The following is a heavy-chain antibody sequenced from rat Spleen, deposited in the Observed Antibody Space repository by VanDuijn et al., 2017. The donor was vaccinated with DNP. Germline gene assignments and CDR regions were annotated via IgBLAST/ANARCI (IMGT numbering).Heavy chain of an antibody. CDR3: ARWPGYNPPVAMDA. V-gene: IGHV3-3*01. D-gene: IGHD1-4*01. J-gene: IGHJ4*01. Sequence: EVQLQESGPGLVKPSQSLSLTCSVTGYSITSSYRWNWIRKFPGNKLEWMGSVNSAGTTNYNPSLKSRISITRDTSKNQLFLQVNSVTTEDTATYYCARWPGYNPPVAMDAWGQGTSVTVSS. CDR2: VNSAGTT. CDR1: GYSITSSYR.